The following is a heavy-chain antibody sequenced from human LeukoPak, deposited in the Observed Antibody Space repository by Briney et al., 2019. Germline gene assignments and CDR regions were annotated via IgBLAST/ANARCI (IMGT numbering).Heavy chain of an antibody. J-gene: IGHJ4*02. V-gene: IGHV3-21*01. Sequence: GGSLRLSCAASGFTFSSYSMNWVRQAPGKGLEWVSSISSSSSYIYYADSVKGRFTISRDNAKNSLYLQMNSLRAEDTAVYYGARSSSSWYYFDYWGQGTLVTVSS. CDR3: ARSSSSWYYFDY. CDR1: GFTFSSYS. D-gene: IGHD6-13*01. CDR2: ISSSSSYI.